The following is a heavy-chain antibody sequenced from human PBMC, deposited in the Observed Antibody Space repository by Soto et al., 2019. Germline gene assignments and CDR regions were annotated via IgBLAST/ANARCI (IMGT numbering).Heavy chain of an antibody. CDR3: ERGHLRYCSGGSCYSVYYYYGMDV. V-gene: IGHV4-34*01. CDR1: GGSFSGYY. Sequence: SETLSLTCAVYGGSFSGYYWSWIRQPPGKGLEWIGEINHSGSTNYNPSLKSRVTISVDTSKNQFSLKLSSVTAAETAVYYCERGHLRYCSGGSCYSVYYYYGMDVWRQGTPVTVSS. D-gene: IGHD2-15*01. J-gene: IGHJ6*02. CDR2: INHSGST.